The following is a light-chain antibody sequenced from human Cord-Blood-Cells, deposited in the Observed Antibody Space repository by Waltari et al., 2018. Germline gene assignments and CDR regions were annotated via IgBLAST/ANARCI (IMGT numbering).Light chain of an antibody. CDR1: QSISSY. CDR2: AAS. CDR3: QQSYSTPLT. Sequence: DIQMTQSPSSLSASVGDRVIITCRASQSISSYLNWYQQQPGKAPKLLIYAASSWQSGVPSRFSGSRAGTDFTLTISSRQPEDFATYYCQQSYSTPLTFGGGTKVEIK. J-gene: IGKJ4*01. V-gene: IGKV1-39*01.